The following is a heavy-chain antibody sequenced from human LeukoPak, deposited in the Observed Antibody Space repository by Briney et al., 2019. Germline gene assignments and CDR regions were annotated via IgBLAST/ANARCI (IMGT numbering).Heavy chain of an antibody. CDR1: GFTFSSYS. Sequence: GGSVRLTCAASGFTFSSYSMNWVRLTPGRGLEWVSSIGGNGRYIYYGDPLKGRFTISRDNAKNSLFLQMNSLRAEDTAIYYCARGGPGQLHFYYWGQGTLVTVSS. D-gene: IGHD1-14*01. J-gene: IGHJ4*02. V-gene: IGHV3-21*01. CDR2: IGGNGRYI. CDR3: ARGGPGQLHFYY.